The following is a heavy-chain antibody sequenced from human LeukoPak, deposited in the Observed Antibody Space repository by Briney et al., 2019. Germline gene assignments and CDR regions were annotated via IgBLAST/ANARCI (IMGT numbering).Heavy chain of an antibody. J-gene: IGHJ4*02. CDR1: GFTFSTYG. CDR2: IRYDGSDK. Sequence: GGSLRLSCSASGFTFSTYGMHWVRQAPGKGLEWVAFIRYDGSDKYYADSVKGRFTISRDNSKNTLYLQMNSLRAEDTAVYYCAKGGRYSSQYWGQGTLVTVSS. D-gene: IGHD2-15*01. CDR3: AKGGRYSSQY. V-gene: IGHV3-30*02.